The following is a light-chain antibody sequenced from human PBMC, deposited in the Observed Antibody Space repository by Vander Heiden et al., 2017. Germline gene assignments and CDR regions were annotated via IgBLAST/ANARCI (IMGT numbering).Light chain of an antibody. Sequence: IVMTQSPDSLAVSLGERATINCKSSQSVLYSSNNKNYLAWYQQKPVQPPKLLIYWASTRESGVPDRFSGGGSGTDFTLTISSLQAEDVAVYYCQQDDSTPRTFGQGTKVEIK. J-gene: IGKJ1*01. CDR3: QQDDSTPRT. CDR1: QSVLYSSNNKNY. CDR2: WAS. V-gene: IGKV4-1*01.